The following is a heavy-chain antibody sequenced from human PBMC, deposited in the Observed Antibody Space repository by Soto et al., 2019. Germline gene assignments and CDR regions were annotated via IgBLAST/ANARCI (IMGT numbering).Heavy chain of an antibody. CDR3: ARDIPYYYDSSGLSDAFDI. CDR2: IWYDGSNK. J-gene: IGHJ3*02. V-gene: IGHV3-33*01. Sequence: SGGSLRLSCAASGFTFSSYGMHWVRQAPGKGLEWVAVIWYDGSNKYYADSVKGRFTISRDNSKNTLYLQMNSLRAEDTAVYYCARDIPYYYDSSGLSDAFDIWGQGTMVTVSS. CDR1: GFTFSSYG. D-gene: IGHD3-22*01.